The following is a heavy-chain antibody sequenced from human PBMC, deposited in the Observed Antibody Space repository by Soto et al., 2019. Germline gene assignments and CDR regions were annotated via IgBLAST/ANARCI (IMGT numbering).Heavy chain of an antibody. D-gene: IGHD5-12*01. V-gene: IGHV3-23*01. Sequence: EVQLLESGGGLVQPGGSLRLSCAASGFTFSSYAMSWVRQAPGKGLEWVSAISGSGGSTYYADSVKGRFTISRDNSKNTLYLQRNSLRAEDTAVYYSAKHAVQEWLRFGYFDLWGRGTLVTVSS. CDR2: ISGSGGST. CDR1: GFTFSSYA. CDR3: AKHAVQEWLRFGYFDL. J-gene: IGHJ2*01.